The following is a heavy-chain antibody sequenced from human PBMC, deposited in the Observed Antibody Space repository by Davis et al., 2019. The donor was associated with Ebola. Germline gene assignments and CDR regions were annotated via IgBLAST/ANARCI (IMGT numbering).Heavy chain of an antibody. CDR3: ARSNV. CDR1: GFTFSTYS. CDR2: ISSRSYSI. Sequence: GESLKISCAASGFTFSTYSMNWVRQAPGKGLEWVSSISSRSYSIYYADSVKARFTISRDNAKNSLYLQMNNLRAEDTAVYFCARSNVWGKGTTVTVSS. V-gene: IGHV3-21*01. J-gene: IGHJ6*04.